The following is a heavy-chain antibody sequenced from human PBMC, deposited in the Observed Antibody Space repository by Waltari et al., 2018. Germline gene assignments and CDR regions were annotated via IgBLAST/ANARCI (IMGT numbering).Heavy chain of an antibody. CDR2: IYHSGST. J-gene: IGHJ5*02. Sequence: QVQLQESGPGLVKPSETLSLTCAVSGYSISSGYYWGWNRQPTGRGLGWIGSIYHSGSTYYNPSLKSRVTISVDTSKNQFSLKLSSVTAADTAVYYCARDRRNPEQENWFDPWGQGTLVTVSS. CDR3: ARDRRNPEQENWFDP. CDR1: GYSISSGYY. V-gene: IGHV4-38-2*02. D-gene: IGHD1-1*01.